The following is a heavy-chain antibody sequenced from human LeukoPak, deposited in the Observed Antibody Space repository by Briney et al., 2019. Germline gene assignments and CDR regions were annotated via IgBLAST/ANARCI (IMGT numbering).Heavy chain of an antibody. CDR3: ARAPPLERIGWYGEDEF. CDR1: GFTFSSYA. Sequence: GGSLRLSCAASGFTFSSYAMHWVRQAPGKGPEYVAAISGNGDKTHYGSSVQGRFTVSRDNSKNTLYLQMDSLRTEDMAVYYCARAPPLERIGWYGEDEFRGQGTLVTVSS. CDR2: ISGNGDKT. V-gene: IGHV3-64*01. J-gene: IGHJ1*01. D-gene: IGHD6-19*01.